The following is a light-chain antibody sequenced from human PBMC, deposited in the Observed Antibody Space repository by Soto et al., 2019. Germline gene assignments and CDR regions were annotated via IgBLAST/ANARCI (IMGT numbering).Light chain of an antibody. CDR1: QSVRSNY. CDR3: HQYGSAPAWT. Sequence: EIVLTQSPGTLSLSPGERATLSCRASQSVRSNYLAWYQQKPGQAPSLLIYGASTRATGIPDRFSGSGSGTDFTLTITRLEPEDFAVYYCHQYGSAPAWTFGQGTKVEIK. CDR2: GAS. J-gene: IGKJ1*01. V-gene: IGKV3-20*01.